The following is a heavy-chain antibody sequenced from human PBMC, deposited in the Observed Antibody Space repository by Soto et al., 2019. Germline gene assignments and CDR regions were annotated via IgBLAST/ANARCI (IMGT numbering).Heavy chain of an antibody. CDR1: GGSFSGYY. D-gene: IGHD6-13*01. Sequence: SETLSLTCAVYGGSFSGYYWSWIRQPPGKGLEWIGEINHSGSTNYNPSLKSRVTISVDTSKNQFSLKLSSVTAADTAVYYCARDIIAAAVRFDPWGQGTLVTVSS. J-gene: IGHJ5*02. CDR3: ARDIIAAAVRFDP. CDR2: INHSGST. V-gene: IGHV4-34*01.